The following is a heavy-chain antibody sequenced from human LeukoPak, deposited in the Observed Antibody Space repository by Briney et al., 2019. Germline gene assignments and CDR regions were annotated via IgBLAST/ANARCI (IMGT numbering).Heavy chain of an antibody. J-gene: IGHJ4*02. D-gene: IGHD6-19*01. CDR3: AKGALYSSGWYVDY. Sequence: GGSLRLSCAASGFTFSSYGMHRVRQAPGKGLEWVAVISYDGSNKYYADSVKGRFTISRDNSKNTLYLQMNSLRAEDTAVYYCAKGALYSSGWYVDYWGQGTLVTVSS. CDR1: GFTFSSYG. V-gene: IGHV3-30*18. CDR2: ISYDGSNK.